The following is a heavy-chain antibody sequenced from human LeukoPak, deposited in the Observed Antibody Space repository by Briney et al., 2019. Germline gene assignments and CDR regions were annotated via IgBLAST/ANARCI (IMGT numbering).Heavy chain of an antibody. V-gene: IGHV3-33*01. CDR1: GFTFSSYG. CDR3: ASSPSSGYYQSYFDY. CDR2: IWYDGSNK. Sequence: PGRSLRLSCAASGFTFSSYGMHWVRQAPGKGLEWVAVIWYDGSNKYYADSVKGRFTISRDNSKNTLYLQVNSLRAEDTAVYYCASSPSSGYYQSYFDYWGQGTLVTVSS. D-gene: IGHD3-22*01. J-gene: IGHJ4*02.